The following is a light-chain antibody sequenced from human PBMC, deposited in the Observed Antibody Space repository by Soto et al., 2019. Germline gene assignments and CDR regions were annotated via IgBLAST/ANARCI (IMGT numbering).Light chain of an antibody. CDR1: QTVTRSY. CDR3: QQYGSSPPVT. J-gene: IGKJ1*01. Sequence: EIVLTQSPGTLSLSPGGRATVACRSSQTVTRSYLAWYQQKPGQAPRLLIYGASTRATGIPARFSGSGSGTDFTLTISRLEPEDFAVYYCQQYGSSPPVTFGQGTKVDI. V-gene: IGKV3-20*01. CDR2: GAS.